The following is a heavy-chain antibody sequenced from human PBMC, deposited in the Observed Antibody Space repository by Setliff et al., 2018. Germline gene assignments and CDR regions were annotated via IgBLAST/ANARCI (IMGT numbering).Heavy chain of an antibody. V-gene: IGHV3-48*03. CDR3: ARYGVGDRNWGRYYFDY. CDR1: GFTFSSYE. CDR2: ISSSGSTL. Sequence: PGGSLRLSCAASGFTFSSYEMNWVRQAPGKGLEWVSYISSSGSTLYYADSVKGRFTISRDNAKNSLYLQMNRLRAEDTAVYYCARYGVGDRNWGRYYFDYWGQGTLVTVSS. D-gene: IGHD7-27*01. J-gene: IGHJ4*02.